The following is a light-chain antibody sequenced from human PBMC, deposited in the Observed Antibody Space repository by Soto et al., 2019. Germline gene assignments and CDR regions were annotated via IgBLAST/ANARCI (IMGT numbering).Light chain of an antibody. CDR3: CSYAGTYPVI. V-gene: IGLV2-11*01. Sequence: QSALTQPRSVSGSPGQSVVISCTGTSSDVGGYSYVSWYQQHPGKVPKLLIYDVTKRPSGVPDRFSGSKSGNTASLTISGLQAEDEADYYCCSYAGTYPVIFGGGTKLTVL. CDR1: SSDVGGYSY. J-gene: IGLJ2*01. CDR2: DVT.